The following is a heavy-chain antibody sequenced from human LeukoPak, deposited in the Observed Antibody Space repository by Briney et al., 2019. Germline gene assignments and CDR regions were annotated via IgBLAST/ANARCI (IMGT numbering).Heavy chain of an antibody. J-gene: IGHJ3*02. D-gene: IGHD6-19*01. Sequence: SETLSLTCTVSGGSIISSDYHWGWVRQPPGKGLEWIGTISYGGNTDYNPSLRSRVTISVDTSDNQFSLRLGSVTAADTAVYHCARHCCSGPAKRVFDIWGQGTMVTVSS. CDR1: GGSIISSDYH. CDR2: ISYGGNT. CDR3: ARHCCSGPAKRVFDI. V-gene: IGHV4-39*01.